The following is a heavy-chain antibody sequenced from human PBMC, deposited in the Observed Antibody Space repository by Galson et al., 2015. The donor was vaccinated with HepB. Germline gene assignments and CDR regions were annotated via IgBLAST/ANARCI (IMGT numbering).Heavy chain of an antibody. D-gene: IGHD3-9*01. CDR1: GFTFSSYA. J-gene: IGHJ6*02. V-gene: IGHV3-23*01. CDR2: ISHRGGNT. CDR3: AKASRVGPYFYYYAMDV. Sequence: SLRLSCAASGFTFSSYAMSWVRQAPGKGLEWVSGISHRGGNTFYADSVKGRFTISRDNSKNTLYLQVHSLRAEDTALYHCAKASRVGPYFYYYAMDVWGQGTTVTVSS.